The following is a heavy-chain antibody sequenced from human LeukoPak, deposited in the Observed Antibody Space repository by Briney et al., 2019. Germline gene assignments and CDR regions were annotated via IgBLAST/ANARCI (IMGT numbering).Heavy chain of an antibody. CDR3: ARGDYDSSGYAFDI. CDR2: IIPIFGTA. D-gene: IGHD3-22*01. CDR1: GYTFSGSY. J-gene: IGHJ3*02. V-gene: IGHV1-69*06. Sequence: SVKVSCKASGYTFSGSYIHWVRQAPGQGLEWMGGIIPIFGTANYAQKFQGRVTITADKSTSTAYMELRSLRSDDTAVYYCARGDYDSSGYAFDIWGQGTMVTVSS.